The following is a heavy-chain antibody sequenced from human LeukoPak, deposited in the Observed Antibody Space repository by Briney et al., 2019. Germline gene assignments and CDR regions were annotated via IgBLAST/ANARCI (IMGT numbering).Heavy chain of an antibody. Sequence: SETLSLTCTVSGGSISSSSYYWGWIRQPPGKGLEWIGSIYYSGSTYYNPSLKSRVTISVDTSKNQFSLKLSSVTAADTAVYYCARPQYYYGSGSYSYWGQGTLVTVSS. CDR2: IYYSGST. V-gene: IGHV4-39*07. D-gene: IGHD3-10*01. CDR3: ARPQYYYGSGSYSY. CDR1: GGSISSSSYY. J-gene: IGHJ4*02.